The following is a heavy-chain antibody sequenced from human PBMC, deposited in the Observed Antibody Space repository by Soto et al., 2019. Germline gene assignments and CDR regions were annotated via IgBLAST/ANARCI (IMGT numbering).Heavy chain of an antibody. V-gene: IGHV1-8*01. CDR3: ARKRMSLYYYYYGMDV. J-gene: IGHJ6*02. CDR1: GYTFTSYD. Sequence: ASVKVSCKASGYTFTSYDINWVRQATGQGLEWMGWMNPNSGNTGYAQKFQGRVTMTRNTSISTAYMELSSLRSEDTAVYYCARKRMSLYYYYYGMDVWGQGTTVTV. CDR2: MNPNSGNT.